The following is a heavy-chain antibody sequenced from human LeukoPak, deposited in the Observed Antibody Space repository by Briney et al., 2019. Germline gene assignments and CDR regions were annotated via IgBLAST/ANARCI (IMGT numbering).Heavy chain of an antibody. J-gene: IGHJ6*03. CDR1: GGSISSYY. CDR2: IYPSGST. V-gene: IGHV4-4*09. D-gene: IGHD3-3*01. CDR3: ARHYDSWSGYYYYYYMDV. Sequence: PSETLSLTCTVSGGSISSYYWSWLRQPPGKGLEWIGYIYPSGSTNYNPSLKSRVTISVDTSKNQFSLKLSSVTAADTAVYYCARHYDSWSGYYYYYYMDVWGKGTTVTVSS.